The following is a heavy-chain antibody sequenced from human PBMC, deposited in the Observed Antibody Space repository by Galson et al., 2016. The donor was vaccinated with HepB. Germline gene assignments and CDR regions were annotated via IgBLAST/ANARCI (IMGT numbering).Heavy chain of an antibody. CDR2: VNHRGST. CDR3: ARTLTNYYYFDY. J-gene: IGHJ4*02. Sequence: ETLSLTCAVYGGSFSGYYWNWIRQSPGKGLEWIGEVNHRGSTNYNPSLKSRVTISLDTSKNQFSLKLSSVTAADTAVYYCARTLTNYYYFDYWGQGTLVTVSS. CDR1: GGSFSGYY. D-gene: IGHD3-9*01. V-gene: IGHV4-34*01.